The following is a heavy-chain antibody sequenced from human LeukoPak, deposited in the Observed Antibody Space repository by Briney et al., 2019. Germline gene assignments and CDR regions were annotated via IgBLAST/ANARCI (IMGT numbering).Heavy chain of an antibody. CDR2: IYYSGST. Sequence: TSETLSLTCTVSGGSISSYYWSWIRQPPGKGLEWIGYIYYSGSTNYNPSLKSRVTISVDTSKNQFSLKLSSVTAADTAVYYCASYSNYDAFDTWGQGTMVTVSS. J-gene: IGHJ3*02. D-gene: IGHD4-11*01. V-gene: IGHV4-59*01. CDR1: GGSISSYY. CDR3: ASYSNYDAFDT.